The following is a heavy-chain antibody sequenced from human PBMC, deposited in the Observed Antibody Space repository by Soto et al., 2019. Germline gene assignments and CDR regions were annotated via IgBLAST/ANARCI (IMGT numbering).Heavy chain of an antibody. V-gene: IGHV5-51*01. Sequence: PGESLKISCRVSGYSFTSYWIGWVRQMPGKGLEWMGIIYPGDSDTRYSPSFQGQVTISADKSISTAYLQWSSLKASDTAMYFCASTPAAVKYINGIEVWGQGTRVTFSS. CDR2: IYPGDSDT. J-gene: IGHJ6*02. CDR3: ASTPAAVKYINGIEV. CDR1: GYSFTSYW. D-gene: IGHD6-13*01.